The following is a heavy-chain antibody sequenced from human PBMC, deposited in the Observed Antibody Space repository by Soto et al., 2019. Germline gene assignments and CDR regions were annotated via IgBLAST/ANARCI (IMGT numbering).Heavy chain of an antibody. Sequence: GASVKVSCKASGYMFGNYGISWVRQAPGQGLEWMAWISGYNDNTASAEKFQGRVTLTIDTSTSTAYMDLRSLRSDDTAIYYCARDPFRSQYYHDSSGYFYYWGQGSLVTVSS. CDR1: GYMFGNYG. CDR2: ISGYNDNT. D-gene: IGHD3-22*01. J-gene: IGHJ4*02. V-gene: IGHV1-18*04. CDR3: ARDPFRSQYYHDSSGYFYY.